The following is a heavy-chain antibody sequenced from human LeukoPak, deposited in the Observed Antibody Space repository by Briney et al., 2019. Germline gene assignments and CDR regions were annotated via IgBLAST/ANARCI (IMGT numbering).Heavy chain of an antibody. CDR1: GFTFSNYC. J-gene: IGHJ4*02. CDR3: ATLRDNYYDSSGYEPFDY. CDR2: INSDGSDT. Sequence: GGSLRLSCAASGFTFSNYCMHWVRQAPGKGLVWVSRINSDGSDTSYADSVKGRFTISRDNAKNTLYLQMNSLRAEDTAVYYCATLRDNYYDSSGYEPFDYWGQGTLVTVSS. V-gene: IGHV3-74*01. D-gene: IGHD3-22*01.